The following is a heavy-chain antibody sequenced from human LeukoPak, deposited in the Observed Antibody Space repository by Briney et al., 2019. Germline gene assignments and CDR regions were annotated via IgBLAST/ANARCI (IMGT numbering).Heavy chain of an antibody. CDR2: INPNSGGT. V-gene: IGHV1-2*02. CDR1: GYTFTGYY. CDR3: ASPFYMVRGGLLVPGDYYYYYGMDV. J-gene: IGHJ6*02. D-gene: IGHD3-10*01. Sequence: ASVKVSCKASGYTFTGYYMHWVRQAPGQGLEWMGWINPNSGGTNYAQKFQGRVTMTRDTSISTAYMELSRLRSDDTAVYYCASPFYMVRGGLLVPGDYYYYYGMDVWGQGTTVTVSS.